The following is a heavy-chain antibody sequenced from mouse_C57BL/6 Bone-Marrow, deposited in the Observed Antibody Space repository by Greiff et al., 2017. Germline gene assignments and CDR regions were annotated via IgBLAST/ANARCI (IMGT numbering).Heavy chain of an antibody. J-gene: IGHJ2*01. V-gene: IGHV1-54*01. D-gene: IGHD1-1*01. CDR1: GYAFTNYL. CDR2: INPGSGGT. Sequence: QVQLQQSGAELVRPGTSVKVSCKASGYAFTNYLIEWVKQRPGQGLEWIGVINPGSGGTNYNEKFKGKATLTADKSSSTAYMQLSSLTSEDSAVYFCARWGYGSKDYFDDWGQGTTLTVSS. CDR3: ARWGYGSKDYFDD.